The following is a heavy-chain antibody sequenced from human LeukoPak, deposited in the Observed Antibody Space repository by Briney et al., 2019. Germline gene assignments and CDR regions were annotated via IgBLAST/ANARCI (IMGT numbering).Heavy chain of an antibody. Sequence: GRSLRLSCAASGFTFSSYAMHWVRQAPGKGLEWVAVISYDGSNKYYADSVKGRFTISRDNSKNTLYLQMNSLRAEDTAVYYCARGVSSSWYSQVDYWGQGTLVTVSP. D-gene: IGHD6-13*01. J-gene: IGHJ4*02. CDR1: GFTFSSYA. CDR3: ARGVSSSWYSQVDY. V-gene: IGHV3-30*04. CDR2: ISYDGSNK.